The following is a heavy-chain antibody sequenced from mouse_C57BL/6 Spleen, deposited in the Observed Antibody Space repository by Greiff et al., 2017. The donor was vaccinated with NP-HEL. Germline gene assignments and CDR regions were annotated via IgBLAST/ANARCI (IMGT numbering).Heavy chain of an antibody. V-gene: IGHV3-6*01. Sequence: VQLKESGPGLVKPSQSLSLTCSVTGYSITSGYYWNWIRQFPGNKLEWMGYISYDGSNNYNPSLKNRISITRDTSKNQFVLKLNSVTTEDTATYYCARGGYGYAMDYWGQGTSVTVSS. CDR3: ARGGYGYAMDY. J-gene: IGHJ4*01. CDR2: ISYDGSN. D-gene: IGHD2-2*01. CDR1: GYSITSGYY.